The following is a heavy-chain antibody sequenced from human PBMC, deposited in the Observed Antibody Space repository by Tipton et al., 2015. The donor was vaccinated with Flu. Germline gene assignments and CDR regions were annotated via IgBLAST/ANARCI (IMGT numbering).Heavy chain of an antibody. J-gene: IGHJ6*02. CDR1: GDSISTTIYY. D-gene: IGHD1-1*01. CDR2: IYYSGTT. CDR3: ARDLWNDRRAYYYYGVDV. V-gene: IGHV4-39*07. Sequence: TLSLTCTVSGDSISTTIYYWGWVRQPPGKGLEWIGSIYYSGTTYYNPFLKSRVTRSVDSSKNEFSLTLASLTAADTAVYYCARDLWNDRRAYYYYGVDVWGQGTTVTVSS.